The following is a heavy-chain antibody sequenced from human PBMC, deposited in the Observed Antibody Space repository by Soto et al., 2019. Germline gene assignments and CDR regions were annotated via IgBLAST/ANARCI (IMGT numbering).Heavy chain of an antibody. Sequence: GESLKISCKVSGDSFTGFWIGWVRQMPGKGLEWLGSIYPRDSDTRYSPSFQGQVTISADKNLSTAHLQWNSLQASDTAIYYCATQHALDSCVWFPWGQGTLVTVSS. D-gene: IGHD6-19*01. CDR3: ATQHALDSCVWFP. CDR1: GDSFTGFW. V-gene: IGHV5-51*01. CDR2: IYPRDSDT. J-gene: IGHJ5*02.